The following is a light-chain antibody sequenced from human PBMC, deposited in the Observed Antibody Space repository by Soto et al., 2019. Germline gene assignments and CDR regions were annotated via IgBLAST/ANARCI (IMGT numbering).Light chain of an antibody. CDR3: CSYAGSTTWV. V-gene: IGLV2-23*01. CDR2: EAF. J-gene: IGLJ3*02. Sequence: QSVLTQPASVSGSPGQSITISCTGTSSDIGSDKLVSWYQQHPGRAPKIIIYEAFKRPSGFSNRFSGSRSGNTASLTISGLRGEDEADYYCCSYAGSTTWVFGGGTKLTVL. CDR1: SSDIGSDKL.